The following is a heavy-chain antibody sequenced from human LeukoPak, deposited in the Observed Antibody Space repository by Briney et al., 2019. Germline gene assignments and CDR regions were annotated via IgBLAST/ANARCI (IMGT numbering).Heavy chain of an antibody. D-gene: IGHD3-22*01. J-gene: IGHJ4*02. Sequence: GGSLRLSCAASGFIFSNNIMNWVRQAPGKGLEWVSVSADGGDIYYADSVNGRFTISRDNSKNTLHLQMDGLRAEDTAVYYCAKDPPHSDRSIYSDNSWGQGTLVTVSS. CDR2: SADGGDI. V-gene: IGHV3-23*01. CDR1: GFIFSNNI. CDR3: AKDPPHSDRSIYSDNS.